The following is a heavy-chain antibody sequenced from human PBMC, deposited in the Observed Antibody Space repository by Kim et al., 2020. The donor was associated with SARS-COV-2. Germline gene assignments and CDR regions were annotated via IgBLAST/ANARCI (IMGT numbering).Heavy chain of an antibody. CDR2: ISSSSNTI. J-gene: IGHJ4*02. Sequence: GGSLRLSCATSGFAFSDYSMTWVRQAPGRGLELVSYISSSSNTIYYADSVKGRFTISRDSAHNSLYLQMNTLRDEDTAVFYCARVIGYSGAIDHWGQGTLVTVSS. V-gene: IGHV3-48*02. D-gene: IGHD6-25*01. CDR3: ARVIGYSGAIDH. CDR1: GFAFSDYS.